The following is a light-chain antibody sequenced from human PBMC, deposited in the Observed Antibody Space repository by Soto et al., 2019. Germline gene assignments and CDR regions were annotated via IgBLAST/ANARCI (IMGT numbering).Light chain of an antibody. V-gene: IGLV2-11*01. CDR2: DVS. Sequence: SALTQPRSVSGSPGQSVTISCTGTSSDVGTYDFVSWYQQHPGKAPRLMIFDVSERPSGVPDRFSGSKSGNTASLTISGLQAEDEADYYCCLYAVTFYVFGTGTKLTVL. J-gene: IGLJ1*01. CDR1: SSDVGTYDF. CDR3: CLYAVTFYV.